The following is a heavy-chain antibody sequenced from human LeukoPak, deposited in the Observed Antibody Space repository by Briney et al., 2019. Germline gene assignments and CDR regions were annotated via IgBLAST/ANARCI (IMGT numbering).Heavy chain of an antibody. CDR3: ARSSGGSGRWGDNWFDP. V-gene: IGHV1-2*02. CDR1: GYSFSGNY. J-gene: IGHJ5*02. D-gene: IGHD3-10*01. Sequence: ASVKGSCTASGYSFSGNYIHWVRQAPSQGFEWMGWINPKTGSTNYPEKFQGRVTMTRDTSISTCYMELSRLRSDDVAVYYCARSSGGSGRWGDNWFDPWGQGTLVIVSS. CDR2: INPKTGST.